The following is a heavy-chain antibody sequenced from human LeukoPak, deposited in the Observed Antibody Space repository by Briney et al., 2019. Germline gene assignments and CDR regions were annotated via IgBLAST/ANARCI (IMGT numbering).Heavy chain of an antibody. CDR3: ARHSGVVVVRIVDP. Sequence: GESLKISCKASGYTFSNFWIGWVRQMPGKGLEWMGIIYPGDSSTKYSPSFQGRVAISTDASINTAFLQVNNLEASDTAIYYCARHSGVVVVRIVDPWGQGTPVTVSS. V-gene: IGHV5-51*01. CDR1: GYTFSNFW. D-gene: IGHD2-15*01. CDR2: IYPGDSST. J-gene: IGHJ5*02.